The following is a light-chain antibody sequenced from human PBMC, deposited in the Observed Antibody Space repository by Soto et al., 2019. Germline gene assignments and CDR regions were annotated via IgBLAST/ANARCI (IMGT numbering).Light chain of an antibody. CDR1: QSVSSSY. J-gene: IGKJ2*01. Sequence: EIVLTQSPGTLSFSPGERATLCCRASQSVSSSYLAWYQQKPGQAPRLLIYGASSRATGIPDRFSGSGSGTDFTLTISRLEPEDFAVYYCQQYGSSPPYTFGQGTKLEIK. CDR3: QQYGSSPPYT. V-gene: IGKV3-20*01. CDR2: GAS.